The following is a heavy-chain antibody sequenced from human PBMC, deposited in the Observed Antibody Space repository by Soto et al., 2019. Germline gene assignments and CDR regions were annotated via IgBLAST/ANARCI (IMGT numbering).Heavy chain of an antibody. CDR3: ARDLAGYSSTRGNYYYGMDV. D-gene: IGHD6-19*01. V-gene: IGHV4-4*07. Sequence: PSETLSLTCTVSGGSISSYYWSWIRQPAGKGLEWIGRIYTSGSTNYNPSLKSRVTMSVDTSKNQFSLKLSSVTAADTAVYYCARDLAGYSSTRGNYYYGMDVWGQGTTVTVSS. J-gene: IGHJ6*02. CDR2: IYTSGST. CDR1: GGSISSYY.